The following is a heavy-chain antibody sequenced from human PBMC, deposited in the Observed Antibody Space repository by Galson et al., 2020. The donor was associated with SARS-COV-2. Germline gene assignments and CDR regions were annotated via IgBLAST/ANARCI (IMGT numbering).Heavy chain of an antibody. J-gene: IGHJ5*02. CDR1: GYTFTAYY. D-gene: IGHD2-15*01. CDR3: ARRGVANNCYFCNWFDP. Sequence: ASVKVSCKASGYTFTAYYIHWVRQAPGRGLQWMGWIHPNSGGKNYAQKFQGRVTMTRNTSTSTAYMELSSLKSDDTAVYFCARRGVANNCYFCNWFDPWGQGTLVTVSS. V-gene: IGHV1-2*02. CDR2: IHPNSGGK.